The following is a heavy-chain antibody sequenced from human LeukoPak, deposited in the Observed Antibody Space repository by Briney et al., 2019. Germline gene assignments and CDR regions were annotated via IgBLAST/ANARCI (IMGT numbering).Heavy chain of an antibody. CDR1: GYSISSGYY. CDR2: IYHSGST. CDR3: ARRGIAAAFDY. V-gene: IGHV4-38-2*01. D-gene: IGHD6-13*01. Sequence: PSETLSLTCAVSGYSISSGYYWGWIRQPPGKGLDWIGSIYHSGSTYYNPSLKSRVTISVDRSRNQFSLKLSSVTAADTAVYHCARRGIAAAFDYWGQGTLVTVSS. J-gene: IGHJ4*02.